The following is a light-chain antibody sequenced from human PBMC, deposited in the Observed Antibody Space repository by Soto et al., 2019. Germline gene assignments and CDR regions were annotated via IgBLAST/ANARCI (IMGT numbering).Light chain of an antibody. CDR1: QGISIY. V-gene: IGKV1-27*01. CDR3: QHYYRLSCT. Sequence: KIQSPPSLSSSKGDRPTVTCRASQGISIYLDWYQQKPGKGPKLLVYAASALQLGVRSRFSGSGSGIDFTITISWLYSEDFGHYYCQHYYRLSCTFGPGTTVDIK. CDR2: AAS. J-gene: IGKJ3*01.